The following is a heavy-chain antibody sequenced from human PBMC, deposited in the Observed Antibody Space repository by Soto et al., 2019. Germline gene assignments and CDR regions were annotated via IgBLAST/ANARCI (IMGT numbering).Heavy chain of an antibody. D-gene: IGHD2-15*01. CDR2: IWYDGSNK. Sequence: QVHLVESGGGVVQPGRSLRLSCAASGFIFNEYGMHWVRQAPGKGLEWVAVIWYDGSNKYYADSVKGRFTFSRDNSKNTMSLQMNSLRVEDTAVYYCARWGCSGSNCNLNQRSFDLWGQGPLVTVSS. CDR3: ARWGCSGSNCNLNQRSFDL. V-gene: IGHV3-33*03. CDR1: GFIFNEYG. J-gene: IGHJ4*02.